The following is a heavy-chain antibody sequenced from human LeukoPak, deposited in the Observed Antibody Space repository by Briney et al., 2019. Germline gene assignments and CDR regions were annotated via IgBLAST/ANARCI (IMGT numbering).Heavy chain of an antibody. D-gene: IGHD3-22*01. CDR3: ARGEQKAYYYESSGYLGDY. CDR1: GYTFTSYG. CDR2: ISAYNGNT. V-gene: IGHV1-18*01. J-gene: IGHJ4*02. Sequence: ASVKVSCKASGYTFTSYGISWVRQAPGQGLEWMGWISAYNGNTNYAQKLQGRVTMTRDTSISTTYMELSRLRSDDTAVYYCARGEQKAYYYESSGYLGDYWGQGTLVTVSS.